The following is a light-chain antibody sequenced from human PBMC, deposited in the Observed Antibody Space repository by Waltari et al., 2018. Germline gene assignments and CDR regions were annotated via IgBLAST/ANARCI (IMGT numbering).Light chain of an antibody. V-gene: IGLV2-8*01. J-gene: IGLJ2*01. CDR1: SSAAGGYNY. CDR2: EVS. CDR3: SSYAGSNNFVV. Sequence: QSALTQPPSASGSPGQSVTISCPGTSSAAGGYNYFSWYQQHPGKAPKLMIYEVSKRPSGVPDRFSGSKSGNTASLTVSGLQAEDEADYYCSSYAGSNNFVVFGGGTKLTVL.